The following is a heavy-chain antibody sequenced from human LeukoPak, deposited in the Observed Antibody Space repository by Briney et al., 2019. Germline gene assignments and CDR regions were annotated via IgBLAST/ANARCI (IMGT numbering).Heavy chain of an antibody. J-gene: IGHJ4*02. D-gene: IGHD5-18*01. CDR3: AGWGEWGYSYGPRFDY. CDR2: IKQDGSEK. CDR1: GFTFSSYW. V-gene: IGHV3-7*01. Sequence: PGGSLRLSCAASGFTFSSYWMSWVRQAPGRGLEWVANIKQDGSEKYYVDSVKGRFTISRDNAKNSLYLQMNSLRAEDTAVYYCAGWGEWGYSYGPRFDYWGQGTLVTVSS.